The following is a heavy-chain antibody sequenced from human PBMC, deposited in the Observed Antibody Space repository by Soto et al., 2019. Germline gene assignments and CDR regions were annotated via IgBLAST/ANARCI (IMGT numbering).Heavy chain of an antibody. CDR2: VSTNNADT. CDR3: ARELNTDPSAYYSFDY. Sequence: ASVKVSCKTSGYTFTAYGLAWLRQAPGQRPEWMGWVSTNNADTNYAQKFQGRVTMTTETSTRTTYMELRSLRSDDTAVYYCARELNTDPSAYYSFDYWGKGTLVTVSS. D-gene: IGHD3-22*01. J-gene: IGHJ4*02. CDR1: GYTFTAYG. V-gene: IGHV1-18*01.